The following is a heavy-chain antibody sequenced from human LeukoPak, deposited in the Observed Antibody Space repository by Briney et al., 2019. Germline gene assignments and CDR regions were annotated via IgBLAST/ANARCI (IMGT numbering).Heavy chain of an antibody. J-gene: IGHJ4*02. D-gene: IGHD2/OR15-2a*01. CDR1: GGSISSYY. CDR2: IYHSGST. V-gene: IGHV4-59*12. Sequence: PETLSLTCTVSGGSISSYYWSWIRQPPGKGLEWIGYIYHSGSTYYNPSLKSRVTISVDRSKNQFSLKLSSVTAADTAVYYCARSDQPFHSDYWGQGTLVTVSS. CDR3: ARSDQPFHSDY.